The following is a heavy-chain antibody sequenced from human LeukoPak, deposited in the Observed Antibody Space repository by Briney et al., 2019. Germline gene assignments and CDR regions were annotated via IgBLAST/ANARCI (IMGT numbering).Heavy chain of an antibody. CDR1: GFTFSSYA. D-gene: IGHD5-24*01. Sequence: GGSLRLPCAASGFTFSSYAMNWVRQAPGKGLEWVSAISGSGGSTYYADSVKGRFTISRDNSKNTLFLQMRSLRPEDTATYYCVKDQEMMVTIADYLGGDYWGQGTLVTVSS. CDR3: VKDQEMMVTIADYLGGDY. J-gene: IGHJ4*01. V-gene: IGHV3-23*01. CDR2: ISGSGGST.